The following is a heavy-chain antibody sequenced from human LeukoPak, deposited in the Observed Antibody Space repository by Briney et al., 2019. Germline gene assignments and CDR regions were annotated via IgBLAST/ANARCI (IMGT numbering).Heavy chain of an antibody. Sequence: PGGSLRLSCAASGFTFDDYAMHWVRQAPGKGLEWVSGITWNSGNIVYADSVKGRFTISRDNAKNSLYLQMNSLRAEDAALYYCAKSRDSNTWYYFDYWGQGTLVTVSS. J-gene: IGHJ4*02. CDR3: AKSRDSNTWYYFDY. V-gene: IGHV3-9*01. CDR1: GFTFDDYA. CDR2: ITWNSGNI. D-gene: IGHD3-22*01.